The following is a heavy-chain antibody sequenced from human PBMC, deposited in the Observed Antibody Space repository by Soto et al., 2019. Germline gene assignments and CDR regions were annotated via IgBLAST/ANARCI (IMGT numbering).Heavy chain of an antibody. CDR2: ISGSGGST. CDR3: AKDVITFGGVIANDAFDI. CDR1: GFTFSSYA. V-gene: IGHV3-23*01. J-gene: IGHJ3*02. Sequence: HPGGSLRLSCAASGFTFSSYAMSWVRQAPGKGLEWVSAISGSGGSTYYADSVKGRFTISRDNSKNTLYLQMNSLRAEDTAVYYCAKDVITFGGVIANDAFDIWGQGTMVTVS. D-gene: IGHD3-16*02.